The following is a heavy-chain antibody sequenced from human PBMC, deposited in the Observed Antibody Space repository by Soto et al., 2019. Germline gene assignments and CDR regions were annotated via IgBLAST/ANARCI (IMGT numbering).Heavy chain of an antibody. Sequence: SETLSLTCTVSGGSISSSSYYWGWIRQPPGKGLEWIGNIYYSGSKYYNPSLKSRVTISVDTSKKQFSLKLSSVTATDTAVYYCASRPNYSSGWYDYWGQGTLVTVSS. CDR1: GGSISSSSYY. CDR2: IYYSGSK. V-gene: IGHV4-39*01. J-gene: IGHJ4*02. CDR3: ASRPNYSSGWYDY. D-gene: IGHD6-19*01.